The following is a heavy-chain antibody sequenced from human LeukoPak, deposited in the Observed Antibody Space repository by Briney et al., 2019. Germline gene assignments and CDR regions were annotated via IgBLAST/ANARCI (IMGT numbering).Heavy chain of an antibody. CDR1: GGTFSSYA. V-gene: IGHV1-46*01. J-gene: IGHJ4*02. CDR3: ARKDDYGDPAGGMDY. D-gene: IGHD4-17*01. Sequence: ASVKVSCKASGGTFSSYAISWVRQAPGQGLEWMGIINPSGGSTSYAQKFQGRVTMTRDTSTSTVYMELSSLRSEDTAVYYCARKDDYGDPAGGMDYWGQGTLVTVSS. CDR2: INPSGGST.